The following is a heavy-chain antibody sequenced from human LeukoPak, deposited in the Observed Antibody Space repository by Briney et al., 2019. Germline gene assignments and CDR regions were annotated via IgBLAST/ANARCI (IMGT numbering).Heavy chain of an antibody. Sequence: GGSLRLSCAVSGFSLRSHWMTWVRQVPGKGLVWVSRISNDGSSATYADSVKGRFTISRDNAKNTLYLQMNSLRAEDTAVYYCARVGEALDYWGQGTLVTVSS. CDR2: ISNDGSSA. J-gene: IGHJ4*02. CDR3: ARVGEALDY. CDR1: GFSLRSHW. V-gene: IGHV3-74*03.